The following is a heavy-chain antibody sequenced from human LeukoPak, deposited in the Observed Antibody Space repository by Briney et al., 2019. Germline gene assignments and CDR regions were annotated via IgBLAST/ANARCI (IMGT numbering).Heavy chain of an antibody. CDR3: AKELGYCSSTSCHTNFDY. J-gene: IGHJ4*02. V-gene: IGHV3-23*01. CDR1: GFTFSTYA. CDR2: ISGSGGST. Sequence: GGSLRLSCAASGFTFSTYAMSWVRQAPGKGLEWVSAISGSGGSTHYADSVKGRFTISRDNSKNTLYLQMNSLRAEDTAVYYCAKELGYCSSTSCHTNFDYWGQGTLVTVSS. D-gene: IGHD2-2*01.